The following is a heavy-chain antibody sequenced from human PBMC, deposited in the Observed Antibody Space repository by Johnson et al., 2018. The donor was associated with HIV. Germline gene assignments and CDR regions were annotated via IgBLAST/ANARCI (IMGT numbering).Heavy chain of an antibody. CDR2: IYSGGST. V-gene: IGHV3-NL1*01. Sequence: QVLLVESGGGVVQPGTSLRLSCAASGFTFSTYDMHWVRQAPGKGLEWVSVIYSGGSTYYADSVKGRFTISRDNSKNTLYLQMNSLRAEDTAVYYCASPSGSSRLAFDIWGQGTMVTVSS. D-gene: IGHD1-26*01. CDR3: ASPSGSSRLAFDI. J-gene: IGHJ3*02. CDR1: GFTFSTYD.